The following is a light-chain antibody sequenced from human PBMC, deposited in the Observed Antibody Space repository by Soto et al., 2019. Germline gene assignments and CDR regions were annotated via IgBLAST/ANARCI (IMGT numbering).Light chain of an antibody. CDR1: QSVVGNQ. CDR3: QQYYSTPLT. V-gene: IGKV3-20*01. Sequence: ESVLTQSPGTLSFAPGARATLSGRASQSVVGNQLAWYQHRRGQAPRLLIYGASTRESGVPDRFSGSGSGTDFTLTISSLQAEDVAVYYCQQYYSTPLTFGGGTKVDI. CDR2: GAS. J-gene: IGKJ4*01.